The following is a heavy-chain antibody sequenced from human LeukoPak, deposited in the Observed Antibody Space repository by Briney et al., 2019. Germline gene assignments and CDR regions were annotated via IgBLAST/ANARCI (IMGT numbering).Heavy chain of an antibody. Sequence: GGSLRLSCAASGFTFSSYAMSWVRQAPGKGLEWVSYISSSGSTIYYADSVKGRFTISRDNAKNSLYLQMNSLRAEDTAVYYCARDAGITGTTDLDYWGQGTLVTVSS. CDR3: ARDAGITGTTDLDY. CDR2: ISSSGSTI. CDR1: GFTFSSYA. D-gene: IGHD1-7*01. V-gene: IGHV3-48*04. J-gene: IGHJ4*02.